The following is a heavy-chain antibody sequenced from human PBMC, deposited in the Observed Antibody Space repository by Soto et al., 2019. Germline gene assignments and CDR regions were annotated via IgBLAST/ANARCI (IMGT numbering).Heavy chain of an antibody. Sequence: WTWIRQHPESGLEWIGYIYYSWTTYFNPSLESRISMSVDLSMNQFSMRVTSVTDADTAVYYCVTNRCYDFYYFDSWGLGAKVTVSS. V-gene: IGHV4-31*02. D-gene: IGHD5-12*01. J-gene: IGHJ4*02. CDR3: VTNRCYDFYYFDS. CDR2: IYYSWTT.